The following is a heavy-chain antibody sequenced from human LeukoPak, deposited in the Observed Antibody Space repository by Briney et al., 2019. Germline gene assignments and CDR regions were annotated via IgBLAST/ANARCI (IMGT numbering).Heavy chain of an antibody. Sequence: GASVKVSCKASGYTFTGYYMHWVRQAPGQGLEWMGWINPNSGGTNYAQKFQGRVTMTRDTSISTAYMELSRLRSDDTAVYYCARDLTYYYDSSGYRDAFDIWGQGTMVTVSS. D-gene: IGHD3-22*01. CDR1: GYTFTGYY. CDR2: INPNSGGT. V-gene: IGHV1-2*02. J-gene: IGHJ3*02. CDR3: ARDLTYYYDSSGYRDAFDI.